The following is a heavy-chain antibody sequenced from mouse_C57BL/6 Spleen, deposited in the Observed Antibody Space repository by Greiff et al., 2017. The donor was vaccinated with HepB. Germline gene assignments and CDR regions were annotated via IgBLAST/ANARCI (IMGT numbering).Heavy chain of an antibody. D-gene: IGHD2-4*01. CDR2: INYDGSST. V-gene: IGHV5-16*01. CDR3: ARLPDDYDGYWYFDV. Sequence: EVKLMESEGGLVQPGSSMKLSCTASGFTFSDYYMAWVRQVPEKGLEWVANINYDGSSTYYLDSLKSRFIISRDNAKNILYLQMSSLKSEDTATYYCARLPDDYDGYWYFDVWGTGTTVTVSS. CDR1: GFTFSDYY. J-gene: IGHJ1*03.